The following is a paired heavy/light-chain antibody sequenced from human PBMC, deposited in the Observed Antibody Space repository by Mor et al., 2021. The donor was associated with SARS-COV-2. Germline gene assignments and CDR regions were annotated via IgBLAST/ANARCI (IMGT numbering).Heavy chain of an antibody. CDR2: ISSSSNYI. V-gene: IGHV3-21*01. J-gene: IGHJ6*02. CDR1: GFAFRSHS. Sequence: EVQLVESGGGLVKPGGSLRLSCAGSGFAFRSHSMNWVRQAPGKGLEWVSSISSSSNYIYYIDSVKGRFTISRDNAKNSLYLQMDSLRVEDTAVYYCARGYDFWSDSGFLSYYYYGMDVWGQGTAVVVSS. CDR3: ARGYDFWSDSGFLSYYYYGMDV. D-gene: IGHD3-3*01.
Light chain of an antibody. CDR2: ENN. J-gene: IGLJ3*02. V-gene: IGLV1-51*02. CDR3: GTWDSSLSAEV. Sequence: QSVLTQPPSVSAAPGQKVTISCSGSSSNIGNNYVSWYQHLPGTAPKLLLYENNKRPSGIPDRFSGSKSGTSATLGITGLQTGDEADYYCGTWDSSLSAEVFGGGTRLTVL. CDR1: SSNIGNNY.